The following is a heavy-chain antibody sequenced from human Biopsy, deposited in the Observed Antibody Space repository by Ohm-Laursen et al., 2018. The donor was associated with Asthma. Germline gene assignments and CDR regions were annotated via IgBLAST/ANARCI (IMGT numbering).Heavy chain of an antibody. Sequence: TLSLTCPVSGGSISSGVYYWSWIRQQSGKGLEWIGYIDYSGSTGYNPSLKSRVTISADTSKNQFHLNLSSVTAADTAVYFCARAAITGIRGWFDPWGQGTQVTVSS. J-gene: IGHJ5*02. CDR2: IDYSGST. CDR3: ARAAITGIRGWFDP. CDR1: GGSISSGVYY. D-gene: IGHD1-20*01. V-gene: IGHV4-31*03.